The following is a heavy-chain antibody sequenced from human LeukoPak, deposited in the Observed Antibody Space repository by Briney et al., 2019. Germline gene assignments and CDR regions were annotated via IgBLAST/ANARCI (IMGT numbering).Heavy chain of an antibody. Sequence: SETLSLTCAVYGGSFSGYYWSWIRQPPGKGLEWIGRIYTSGSTNYNPSLKSRVTMSVDTSKNQFSLKLSSVTAADTAVYYCASGQWLARLDYWGQGTLVTVSS. CDR1: GGSFSGYY. V-gene: IGHV4-59*10. D-gene: IGHD6-19*01. J-gene: IGHJ4*02. CDR2: IYTSGST. CDR3: ASGQWLARLDY.